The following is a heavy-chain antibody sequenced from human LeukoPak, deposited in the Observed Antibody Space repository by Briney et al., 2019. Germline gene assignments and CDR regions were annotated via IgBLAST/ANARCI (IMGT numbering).Heavy chain of an antibody. Sequence: PGGSLRLSCAASGFTFSSYAMSWVRQAPAKGLEWVSAISGSGGSTYYADSVKGRFTISRDNSKNTLYLQMNSLRAEDTAVYYYAKNFAVLMVYASFDYWGQGTLVTVSS. J-gene: IGHJ4*02. CDR3: AKNFAVLMVYASFDY. V-gene: IGHV3-23*01. CDR1: GFTFSSYA. CDR2: ISGSGGST. D-gene: IGHD2-8*01.